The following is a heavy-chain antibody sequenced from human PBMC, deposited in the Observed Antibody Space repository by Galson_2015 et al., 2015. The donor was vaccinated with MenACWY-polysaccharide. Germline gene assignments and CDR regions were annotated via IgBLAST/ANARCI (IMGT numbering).Heavy chain of an antibody. CDR3: ASGQDGMDV. V-gene: IGHV3-7*01. Sequence: SLRLSCAASGFTFSSYGMTWVRQAPGKGLEWVANIKKDGSEKYYVDSVKGRFTISRDNALYLQMKSLRAEDTAVYFCASGQDGMDVWGQGTTVTVSS. CDR2: IKKDGSEK. CDR1: GFTFSSYG. J-gene: IGHJ6*02.